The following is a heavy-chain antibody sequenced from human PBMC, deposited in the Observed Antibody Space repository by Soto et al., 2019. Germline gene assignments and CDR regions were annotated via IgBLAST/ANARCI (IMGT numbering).Heavy chain of an antibody. J-gene: IGHJ4*02. CDR1: GGSFSGYY. Sequence: SETLSLTCAVYGGSFSGYYWSWIRQPPGKGLEWIGEINHSGSTNYNPSLKSRVTISVDTSKNQFSLKLSSVTAADTAAYYCARVWGVPYDSSGYYFDYWGQGTLVTVSS. CDR2: INHSGST. D-gene: IGHD3-22*01. CDR3: ARVWGVPYDSSGYYFDY. V-gene: IGHV4-34*01.